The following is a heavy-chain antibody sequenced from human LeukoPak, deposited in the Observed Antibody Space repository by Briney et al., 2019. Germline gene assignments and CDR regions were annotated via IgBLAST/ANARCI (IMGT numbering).Heavy chain of an antibody. V-gene: IGHV1-8*01. Sequence: ASVKVSCKASGYTFTSLDINWVRQATGQGLEWMGWMNPNSGNTGYAQKFQGRVTMTRDTSVDTAYMELYSLISEDTAMYYCARGWEVDRDGAFDAWGQGTMVTVSP. CDR1: GYTFTSLD. D-gene: IGHD1-26*01. J-gene: IGHJ3*01. CDR2: MNPNSGNT. CDR3: ARGWEVDRDGAFDA.